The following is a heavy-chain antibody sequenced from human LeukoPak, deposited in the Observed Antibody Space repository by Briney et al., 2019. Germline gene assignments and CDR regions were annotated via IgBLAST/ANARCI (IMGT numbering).Heavy chain of an antibody. CDR2: ISGSSSTI. Sequence: GSLTLSCAASGFTFSSHSMSWVRQAAGKGLEWVSYISGSSSTIKYADSVKGRFSISRDNAKNSLYLQLNSLRAEDTAVYYCAKCEYSSSWYAAADYWGQGTLVTVSS. CDR3: AKCEYSSSWYAAADY. J-gene: IGHJ4*02. V-gene: IGHV3-48*01. D-gene: IGHD6-13*01. CDR1: GFTFSSHS.